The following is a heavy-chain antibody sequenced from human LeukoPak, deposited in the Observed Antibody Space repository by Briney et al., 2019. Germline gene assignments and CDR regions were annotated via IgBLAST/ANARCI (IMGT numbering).Heavy chain of an antibody. Sequence: ASVTVSCKDSGYTFTGYYMHWVRQAPGQGLEWMGGIIPIFGTANYAQKFQGRVTITADKSTSTAYMELSSLRSEDTAVYYCARGPYYYDSSGWAPEAFDIWGQGTMVTVSS. CDR1: GYTFTGYY. CDR3: ARGPYYYDSSGWAPEAFDI. V-gene: IGHV1-69*06. J-gene: IGHJ3*02. D-gene: IGHD3-22*01. CDR2: IIPIFGTA.